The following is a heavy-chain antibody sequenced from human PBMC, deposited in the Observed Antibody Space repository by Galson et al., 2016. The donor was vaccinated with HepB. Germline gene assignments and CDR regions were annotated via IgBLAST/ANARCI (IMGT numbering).Heavy chain of an antibody. CDR1: GFTFSDYY. CDR2: ISDSGSIK. J-gene: IGHJ4*02. D-gene: IGHD6-19*01. CDR3: ARDRRGSGWYIDY. V-gene: IGHV3-11*04. Sequence: SLRLSCAASGFTFSDYYMSWIRQAPGKGLEWVSYISDSGSIKNYVDSVRGRFTISRDNAKNSLFLQMNSLRAEDTAVYYCARDRRGSGWYIDYWGQGTLVTVSS.